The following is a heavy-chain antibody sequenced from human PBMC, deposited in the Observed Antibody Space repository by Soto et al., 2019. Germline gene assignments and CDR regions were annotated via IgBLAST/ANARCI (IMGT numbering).Heavy chain of an antibody. D-gene: IGHD2-15*01. V-gene: IGHV4-34*01. J-gene: IGHJ5*02. CDR1: GGSFSGYY. CDR3: VIFYSTGDHGDWFSP. CDR2: INHSGST. Sequence: SETLSLTCAVYGGSFSGYYWSWIRQPPGEGLEWIGEINHSGSTNYNPSLKSRVTISVDTSKNQFSLKLSSVTAAATAVYFCVIFYSTGDHGDWFSPCAQRTLVTGSS.